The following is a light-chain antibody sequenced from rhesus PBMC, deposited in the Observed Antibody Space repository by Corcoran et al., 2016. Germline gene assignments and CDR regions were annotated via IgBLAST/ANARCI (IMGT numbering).Light chain of an antibody. CDR2: DAS. CDR1: QGIRSY. Sequence: DIQLTQSPSSLSASVGDRVTITSRASQGIRSYLAWYQKKPGKAPKFLLYDASNLQSGVPSRFSGSGSGTDFTLTLSRLQPEHFAVYNCQQHISYPLTFGGGTKVEIK. V-gene: IGKV1-38*01. J-gene: IGKJ4*01. CDR3: QQHISYPLT.